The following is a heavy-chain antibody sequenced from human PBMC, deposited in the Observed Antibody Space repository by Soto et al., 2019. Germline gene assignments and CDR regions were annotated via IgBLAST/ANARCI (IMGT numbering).Heavy chain of an antibody. D-gene: IGHD4-4*01. Sequence: QVQLMQSGAEVKKPGSSVKVSCKASGGTFSTYTITWVRQAPGQGLEWMGRIIPIIGIINYAQKFLGRVTISADKFTGTAYMELTGLRSDDTAVYYCAGDPDSHYNDSHASSYPWGQGTLVTVSS. V-gene: IGHV1-69*08. CDR3: AGDPDSHYNDSHASSYP. CDR2: IIPIIGII. CDR1: GGTFSTYT. J-gene: IGHJ5*02.